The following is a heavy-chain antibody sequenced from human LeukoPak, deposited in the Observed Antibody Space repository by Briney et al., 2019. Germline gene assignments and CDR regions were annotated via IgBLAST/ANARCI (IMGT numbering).Heavy chain of an antibody. CDR2: ISYDGSNK. CDR1: GFTFSSYG. D-gene: IGHD3-10*01. Sequence: GGSLRLSCAASGFTFSSYGMHWVRQAPGKGLEWVAVISYDGSNKYYADSVKGRFTISRDNSKNTLYLQMNSLRAEDTAVYYCAKAPSGVYWYFDLWGRGTLVTVSS. CDR3: AKAPSGVYWYFDL. J-gene: IGHJ2*01. V-gene: IGHV3-30*18.